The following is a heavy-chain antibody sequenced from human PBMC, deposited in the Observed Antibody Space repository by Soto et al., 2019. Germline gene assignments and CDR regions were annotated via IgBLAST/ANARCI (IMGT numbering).Heavy chain of an antibody. Sequence: DLEESGGGLVKPGGSLRLSCTASGFIFSDYYMSWIRQAPGKGLEWVSDISNSGRITHHADSVEGRFTISRDNAKDSLYLQMNSLRPADSVIYYCARDHGGGGLTLEYWGQGTLVTVSS. V-gene: IGHV3-11*01. CDR1: GFIFSDYY. CDR3: ARDHGGGGLTLEY. CDR2: ISNSGRIT. D-gene: IGHD3-16*01. J-gene: IGHJ4*02.